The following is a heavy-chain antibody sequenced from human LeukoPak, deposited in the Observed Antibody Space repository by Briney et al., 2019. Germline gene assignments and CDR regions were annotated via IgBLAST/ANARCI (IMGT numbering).Heavy chain of an antibody. J-gene: IGHJ4*02. CDR2: IGGGGDTT. Sequence: PGGSLRLSCAASGFTFSNYALSWVRQAPGKGLEWVSGIGGGGDTTYYADSVKGRFTISRDNSKNTLYLQMNSLRAEDTAVYYCAKLGYCSSTSCHLGRVDYWGQGTLVTVSS. D-gene: IGHD2-2*01. CDR3: AKLGYCSSTSCHLGRVDY. V-gene: IGHV3-23*01. CDR1: GFTFSNYA.